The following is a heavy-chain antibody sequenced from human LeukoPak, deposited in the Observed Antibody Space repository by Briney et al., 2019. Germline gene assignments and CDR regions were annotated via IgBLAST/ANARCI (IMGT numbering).Heavy chain of an antibody. CDR1: GGSFSSYY. V-gene: IGHV4-59*08. Sequence: PSETLSLTCAVYGGSFSSYYWSWIRQPPGKGLEWIGYIYYSGSTNYNPSLKSRVTISVDTSKNQFSLKLSSVTAANTAVYYCARSIIAAAGYNWFDPWGQGTLVTVSS. CDR3: ARSIIAAAGYNWFDP. J-gene: IGHJ5*02. CDR2: IYYSGST. D-gene: IGHD6-13*01.